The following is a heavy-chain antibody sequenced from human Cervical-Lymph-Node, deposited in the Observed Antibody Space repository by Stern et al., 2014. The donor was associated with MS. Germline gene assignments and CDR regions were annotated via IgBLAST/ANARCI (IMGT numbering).Heavy chain of an antibody. CDR2: ITNSGSDT. CDR1: GFTFNSYA. J-gene: IGHJ4*02. D-gene: IGHD1-26*01. Sequence: EVQLVESGGGLVQPGGSLRLSCAASGFTFNSYAMGWVRQAPEKGLEWVSRITNSGSDTDYTDSLKGRFTISRDNSKSTLYLQMNSLRAEDTAVYYCARRMVGTAGYFDYWGQGTLVTVSS. V-gene: IGHV3-23*04. CDR3: ARRMVGTAGYFDY.